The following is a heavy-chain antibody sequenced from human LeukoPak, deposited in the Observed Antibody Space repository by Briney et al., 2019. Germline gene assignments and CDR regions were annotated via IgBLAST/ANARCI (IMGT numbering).Heavy chain of an antibody. CDR1: GFTFSGYG. D-gene: IGHD6-13*01. CDR2: INSDGSST. J-gene: IGHJ4*02. CDR3: SSAAGTTIVY. V-gene: IGHV3-74*01. Sequence: GGSLRLSCAASGFTFSGYGMHWVRQAPGKGLVWVSRINSDGSSTSYADSVKGRFTISRDNAKNTLYLQMNSLRAEDTAVYYCSSAAGTTIVYWGQGTLVTVSS.